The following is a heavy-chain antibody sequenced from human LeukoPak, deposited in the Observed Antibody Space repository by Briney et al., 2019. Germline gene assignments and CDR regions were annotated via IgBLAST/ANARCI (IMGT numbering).Heavy chain of an antibody. J-gene: IGHJ6*03. Sequence: GGSLRLSCAASGFTFSSYSMNWVRQAPGKGLEWVSSISSSRSYKYYADSLKGRFTISRDNAKNSLYLQMNNLTAEDTAVYYCARVLPAPVDYYYMDVWGKGTTVTVSS. CDR1: GFTFSSYS. CDR3: ARVLPAPVDYYYMDV. CDR2: ISSSRSYK. V-gene: IGHV3-21*01. D-gene: IGHD2-2*01.